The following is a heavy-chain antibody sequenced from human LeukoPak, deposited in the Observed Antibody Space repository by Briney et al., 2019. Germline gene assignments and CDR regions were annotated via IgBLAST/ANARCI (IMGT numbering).Heavy chain of an antibody. D-gene: IGHD2-2*03. CDR3: ARDRGYCSSTSCYALYYFDY. CDR1: GFTFSSYA. CDR2: ISYDGSNK. Sequence: GGSLRLSCAASGFTFSSYAMHWVRQAPGKGLEWVAVISYDGSNKYYADSVKGRFTIFRDNSKNTLYLQMNSLRAEDTAVYYCARDRGYCSSTSCYALYYFDYCGQGTLVTVSS. J-gene: IGHJ4*02. V-gene: IGHV3-30*04.